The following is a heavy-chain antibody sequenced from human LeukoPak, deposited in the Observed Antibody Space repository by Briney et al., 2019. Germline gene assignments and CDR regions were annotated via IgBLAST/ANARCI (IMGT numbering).Heavy chain of an antibody. CDR1: GFTFNYAW. D-gene: IGHD1-7*01. V-gene: IGHV3-15*04. Sequence: PGGSLRLSCAASGFTFNYAWMSWVRQVPGKGLEWVGQTVSEIDGGTTDYTTPVKGRFTISRDDSKSTLYLQMNSLKIEDTAVYYCTTDEDWNYARKDVWGQGATVIVSS. CDR2: TVSEIDGGTT. J-gene: IGHJ6*02. CDR3: TTDEDWNYARKDV.